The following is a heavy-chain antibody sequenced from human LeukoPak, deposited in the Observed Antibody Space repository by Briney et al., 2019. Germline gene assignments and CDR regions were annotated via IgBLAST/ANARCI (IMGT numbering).Heavy chain of an antibody. J-gene: IGHJ4*02. CDR1: GFTFSSYA. V-gene: IGHV3-23*01. CDR2: ISGSGGST. Sequence: GGSLRLSCAASGFTFSSYAMSWVRQAPGKGLEWASAISGSGGSTYYADSVKGRFTISRDNSKNTLYLQMNSLRAEDTAVYYCARDLPARGSGEMARYFDYWGQGTLVTVSS. CDR3: ARDLPARGSGEMARYFDY. D-gene: IGHD5-24*01.